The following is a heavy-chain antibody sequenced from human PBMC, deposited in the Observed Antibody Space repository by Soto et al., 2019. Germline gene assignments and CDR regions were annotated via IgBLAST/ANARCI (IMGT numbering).Heavy chain of an antibody. D-gene: IGHD6-6*01. J-gene: IGHJ4*02. V-gene: IGHV4-61*01. CDR2: IYYTGST. CDR3: AREFSNSPEAFDS. CDR1: GGSVNSDTFY. Sequence: QVHLQESGPGPVKPSETLSLICTVSGGSVNSDTFYWSWIRQPPGRGLEWIGYIYYTGSTNYNPSLKSRVTISIDTSRNQFSLKLSSVTAADTAVYYCAREFSNSPEAFDSWGQGSLVTVSS.